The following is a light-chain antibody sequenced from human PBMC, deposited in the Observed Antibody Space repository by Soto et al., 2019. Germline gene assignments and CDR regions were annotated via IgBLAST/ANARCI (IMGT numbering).Light chain of an antibody. CDR2: GAS. Sequence: EIVLTQSPGTLSLSPGERATLSCRAIQSVSSSYLAWYQQKPGQAPMPLIYGASSRATGIPDRFSGSGSGTDFTLTIRRLEPEDFSVYYCQHFGISAWTFGQGTKVDIK. CDR3: QHFGISAWT. V-gene: IGKV3-20*01. J-gene: IGKJ1*01. CDR1: QSVSSSY.